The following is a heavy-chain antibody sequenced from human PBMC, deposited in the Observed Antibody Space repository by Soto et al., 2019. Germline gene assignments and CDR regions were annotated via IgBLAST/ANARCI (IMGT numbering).Heavy chain of an antibody. D-gene: IGHD6-6*01. CDR1: GYTFTSYY. CDR3: ASASDSSSIEGDDY. CDR2: INPSGGST. J-gene: IGHJ4*02. Sequence: QVQLVQTGAEVKKPGASVKVSCKASGYTFTSYYMHWVRQAPGQGLEWMGIINPSGGSTSYAQKFQGRVTMPRDTTTSTVCLELISLRSEDTAVYYCASASDSSSIEGDDYWGQGTLVTVSS. V-gene: IGHV1-46*03.